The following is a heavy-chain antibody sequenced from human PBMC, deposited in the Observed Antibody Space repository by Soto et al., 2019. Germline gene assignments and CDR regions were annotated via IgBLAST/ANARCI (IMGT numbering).Heavy chain of an antibody. V-gene: IGHV1-69*13. J-gene: IGHJ3*02. D-gene: IGHD2-15*01. CDR2: IIPIFGTA. CDR3: ARARYCSGGSCPYHDAFDI. CDR1: GGTFSSYA. Sequence: GASVKVSCKASGGTFSSYAISWVRQGPGQGLEWMGGIIPIFGTANYAQKFQGRVTITADESTSTAYMELSSLRSEDTAVYYCARARYCSGGSCPYHDAFDIWGQGTMVTVSS.